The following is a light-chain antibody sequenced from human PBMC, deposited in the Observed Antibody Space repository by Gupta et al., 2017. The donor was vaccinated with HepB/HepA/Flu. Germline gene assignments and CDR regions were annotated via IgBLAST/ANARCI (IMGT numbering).Light chain of an antibody. CDR1: SSDVGSYNL. CDR3: CSYAGSSTYV. Sequence: QSPLTQPASVSGSPGQSITISCTGTSSDVGSYNLVSWYQQHPGKAPKLVIYEVNTWPSGVSNRFSGSKSGNTASLTISGLQAEDEADYYCCSYAGSSTYVFGTGTKVTVL. J-gene: IGLJ1*01. CDR2: EVN. V-gene: IGLV2-23*02.